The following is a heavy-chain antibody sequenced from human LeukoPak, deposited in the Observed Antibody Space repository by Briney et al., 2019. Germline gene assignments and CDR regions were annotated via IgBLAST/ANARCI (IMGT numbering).Heavy chain of an antibody. CDR1: GGSISSYY. J-gene: IGHJ3*02. D-gene: IGHD2-2*01. CDR2: IYTSGST. Sequence: TPSETLSLTCTVSGGSISSYYWSWIRQPAGKGLEWIGRIYTSGSTNYNPSLKSRVTMSVDTSKNQSSLKLSSVTAADTAVYYCARDRKDCSSTSCYSIPAFDIWGQGTMVTVSS. V-gene: IGHV4-4*07. CDR3: ARDRKDCSSTSCYSIPAFDI.